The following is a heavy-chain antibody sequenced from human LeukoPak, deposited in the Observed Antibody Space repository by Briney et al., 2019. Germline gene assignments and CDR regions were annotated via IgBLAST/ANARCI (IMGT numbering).Heavy chain of an antibody. D-gene: IGHD4-17*01. CDR3: ARGGTTVTPKNFDY. V-gene: IGHV3-7*01. CDR2: IKQDGSQK. CDR1: GFTFNSYW. J-gene: IGHJ4*02. Sequence: GGSLRLSCAASGFTFNSYWMSWVRQAPGKGLEWVANIKQDGSQKYYVDSVKDRFTISRDNAKNSLYLQMNNLTAEDAAVYYCARGGTTVTPKNFDYWGQGTLVTVSS.